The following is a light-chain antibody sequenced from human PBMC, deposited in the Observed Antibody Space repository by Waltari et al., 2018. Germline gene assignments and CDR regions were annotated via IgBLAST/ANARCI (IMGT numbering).Light chain of an antibody. CDR1: QNVITNS. CDR3: QNYGGSSLFT. J-gene: IGKJ3*01. Sequence: DIVFTQSPATLSLSPGERATLSCRASQNVITNSLAWYQHKPGQAPRLLIYGASKRATGIPDRFSGSGSGTDFSLTISRLETEDFAVYYCQNYGGSSLFTFGPGTKVDFK. V-gene: IGKV3-20*01. CDR2: GAS.